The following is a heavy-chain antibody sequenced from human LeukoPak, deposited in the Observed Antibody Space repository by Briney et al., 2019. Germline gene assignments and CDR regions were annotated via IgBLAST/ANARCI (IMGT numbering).Heavy chain of an antibody. CDR3: AKNYYDILTGYYYYYYGLDV. CDR2: ISGDGSTT. J-gene: IGHJ6*02. D-gene: IGHD3-9*01. V-gene: IGHV3-43*02. Sequence: GGSLRLSCAASGFTFDDYAMHWVRQPPGKGLEWVSFISGDGSTTYYADSVKGRFSISRDNSKNSLYLQMNSLRSEDAALYYCAKNYYDILTGYYYYYYGLDVWGQETTVTVSS. CDR1: GFTFDDYA.